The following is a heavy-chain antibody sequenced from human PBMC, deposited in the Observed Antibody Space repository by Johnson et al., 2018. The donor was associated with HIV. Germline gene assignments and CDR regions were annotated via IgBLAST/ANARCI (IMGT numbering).Heavy chain of an antibody. J-gene: IGHJ3*02. CDR1: GFTFSGSA. V-gene: IGHV3-73*02. D-gene: IGHD4-17*01. CDR2: LRNKANTYAT. CDR3: ARPADYGDYSRDAFDI. Sequence: VQLVESGGDLVQPGGSLKVSCAASGFTFSGSAMHWVRQASGKGLEWVGRLRNKANTYATAYAASVKGRFTISRDDSTNTAYLQMNSLTTEDTAVYYCARPADYGDYSRDAFDIWGQGTMVTVSS.